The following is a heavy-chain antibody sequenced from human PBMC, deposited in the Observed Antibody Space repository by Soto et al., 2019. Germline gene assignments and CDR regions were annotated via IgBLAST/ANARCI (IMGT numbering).Heavy chain of an antibody. CDR2: IYYSGAT. V-gene: IGHV4-31*03. J-gene: IGHJ4*02. CDR3: ARDTDLRPTVWGY. CDR1: GDSMGTGGHY. Sequence: QVHLQESGPGLVRPSQSLSLTCTVSGDSMGTGGHYYNWIRQVPGKGLEWIGYIYYSGATHYSPSLMARATISRDTSKNQFSLTLISVTAADTALYYCARDTDLRPTVWGYWGQGIQVTVSS. D-gene: IGHD7-27*01.